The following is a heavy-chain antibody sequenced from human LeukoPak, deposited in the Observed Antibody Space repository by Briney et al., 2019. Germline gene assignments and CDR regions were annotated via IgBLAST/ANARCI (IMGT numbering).Heavy chain of an antibody. J-gene: IGHJ5*02. CDR2: ISYDGSNK. V-gene: IGHV3-30*18. CDR1: GFTFSSYG. D-gene: IGHD6-13*01. Sequence: GRSLRLSCAASGFTFSSYGMHWVRQAPGKGLEWVAVISYDGSNKYYADSVKGRFTISRDNSKNPLYLQMNSLRAEDTAVYYCAKDLTAAAGRNWFDPWGQGALVTVSS. CDR3: AKDLTAAAGRNWFDP.